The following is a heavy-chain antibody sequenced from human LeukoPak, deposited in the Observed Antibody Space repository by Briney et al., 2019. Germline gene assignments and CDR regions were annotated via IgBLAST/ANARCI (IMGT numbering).Heavy chain of an antibody. J-gene: IGHJ4*01. CDR2: IYSTGIT. V-gene: IGHV4-59*01. CDR3: ARFIGSSGYYDY. D-gene: IGHD3-22*01. CDR1: GGSISGYY. Sequence: SETLSLTCAVSGGSISGYYWSWIRQPPGKGLELIGYIYSTGITDYNPSLTSRVTISVDTSKNQFSLKLSSVTAADTAVYYCARFIGSSGYYDYWGHGTLVTVPS.